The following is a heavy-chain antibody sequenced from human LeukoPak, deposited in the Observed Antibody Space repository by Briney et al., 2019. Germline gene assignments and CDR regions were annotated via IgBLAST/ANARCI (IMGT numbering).Heavy chain of an antibody. CDR1: GFTFSSYA. Sequence: GGSLRLSCAASGFTFSSYAMSWVRQAPGKGLEWVSVIYSGGSTYYADSVKGRFTISRDNSKNTLYLQMNSLRAEDTAVYYCARDKTITFGGVIVFPDYWGQGTLVTVSS. CDR2: IYSGGST. V-gene: IGHV3-66*01. D-gene: IGHD3-16*02. CDR3: ARDKTITFGGVIVFPDY. J-gene: IGHJ4*02.